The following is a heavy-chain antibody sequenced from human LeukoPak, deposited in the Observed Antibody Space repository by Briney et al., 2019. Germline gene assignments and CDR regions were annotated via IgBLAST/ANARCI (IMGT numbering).Heavy chain of an antibody. CDR3: ASVLSGIAVAGSFDP. V-gene: IGHV1-69*04. CDR2: IIPILGIA. J-gene: IGHJ5*02. D-gene: IGHD6-19*01. CDR1: GGTFSSYA. Sequence: SVKVSCKASGGTFSSYAISWVRQAPGQGLEWMGRIIPILGIANYAQKFQGRVTITADKSTGTAYMELSSLRSEDTAVYYCASVLSGIAVAGSFDPWGQGTLVTVSS.